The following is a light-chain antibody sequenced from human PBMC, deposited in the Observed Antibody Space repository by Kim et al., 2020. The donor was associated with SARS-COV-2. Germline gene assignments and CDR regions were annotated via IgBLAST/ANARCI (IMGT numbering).Light chain of an antibody. CDR3: QNWGTGIWV. CDR2: LNSDGSH. J-gene: IGLJ3*02. CDR1: SGHSSYA. Sequence: QLVLTQSPSVSASLGASVKLTCTLSSGHSSYAIAWHQQQPEKGPRYLMKLNSDGSHSKGDGIPDRFSGSSSGAERYLTISSLQSEDEADYYCQNWGTGIWVCGGGNK. V-gene: IGLV4-69*01.